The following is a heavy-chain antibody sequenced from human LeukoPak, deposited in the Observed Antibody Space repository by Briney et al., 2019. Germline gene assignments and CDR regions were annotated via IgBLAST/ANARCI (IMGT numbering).Heavy chain of an antibody. Sequence: GESLRLSCAASGFTFSSYAMSWVRQAPGKGLDWVSTISSSGGSTYYADSVKGRFTISRDNSKNTLYLQMNSLRAEDTAVYYCAKRTDILTGYIDYWGQGTLVTVSS. CDR3: AKRTDILTGYIDY. J-gene: IGHJ4*02. CDR1: GFTFSSYA. CDR2: ISSSGGST. V-gene: IGHV3-23*01. D-gene: IGHD3-9*01.